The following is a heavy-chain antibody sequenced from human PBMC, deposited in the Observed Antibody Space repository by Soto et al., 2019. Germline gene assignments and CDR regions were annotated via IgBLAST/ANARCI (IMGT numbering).Heavy chain of an antibody. V-gene: IGHV4-59*01. D-gene: IGHD3-10*02. Sequence: ASETLSLTCTVSGGSITSSYWSWIRRPPGKGLEWIAYIYDTGISGYTPSTSYNPSLKSRVTMSVDTSKSQFSLKLTSMTAADTAVYYCARGEDVFFYYGLDVWGQGITVTVSS. CDR2: IYDTGISGYTPST. CDR3: ARGEDVFFYYGLDV. J-gene: IGHJ6*02. CDR1: GGSITSSY.